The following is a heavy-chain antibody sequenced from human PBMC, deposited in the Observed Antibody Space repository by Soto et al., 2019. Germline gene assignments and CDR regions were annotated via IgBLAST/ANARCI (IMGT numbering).Heavy chain of an antibody. V-gene: IGHV3-23*01. CDR3: ARDNWNGAYYGLDV. CDR2: MSGSGASI. D-gene: IGHD1-20*01. J-gene: IGHJ6*02. CDR1: QFTFNIDA. Sequence: GGSLRLSCVASQFTFNIDAMTWVRQAPGKGLEWVSSMSGSGASIYYADSVKGRFTISRDKSKKTLYLQMNSLRAEDTAVYWCARDNWNGAYYGLDVWGQGNTVTVSS.